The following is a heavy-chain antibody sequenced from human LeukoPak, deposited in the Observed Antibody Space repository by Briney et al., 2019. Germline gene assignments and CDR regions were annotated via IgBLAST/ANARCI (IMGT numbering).Heavy chain of an antibody. CDR1: GFTVSSNY. D-gene: IGHD6-6*01. V-gene: IGHV3-53*01. J-gene: IGHJ6*02. CDR2: IYSGGST. Sequence: PGGSLRLSCAASGFTVSSNYMSWVRQAPGKGLEWVSVIYSGGSTYYADSVKGRFTISRDNSKNTLYLQMNSLRAEDTAVYYCARDMRADIAAPSYYYYGMDVWGQGTTVTVSS. CDR3: ARDMRADIAAPSYYYYGMDV.